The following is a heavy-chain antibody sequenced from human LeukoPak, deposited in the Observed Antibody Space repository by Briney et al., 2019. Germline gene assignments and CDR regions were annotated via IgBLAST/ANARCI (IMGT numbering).Heavy chain of an antibody. CDR1: GFTFSITT. D-gene: IGHD6-13*01. Sequence: GGSLRLSCVASGFTFSITTMGWVRQAPGRGLEWVSSITAIDGRTYYADSVRGRFTISRDNSKNTVYLQLNSLRAGDTAIYYCTKDRRGPAAGTWYFDSWGQGTLVTVSS. CDR2: ITAIDGRT. CDR3: TKDRRGPAAGTWYFDS. J-gene: IGHJ4*02. V-gene: IGHV3-23*01.